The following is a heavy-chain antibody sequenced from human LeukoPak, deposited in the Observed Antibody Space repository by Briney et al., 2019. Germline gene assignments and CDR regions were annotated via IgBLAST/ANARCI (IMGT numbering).Heavy chain of an antibody. CDR1: GFTFSSYA. V-gene: IGHV3-23*01. CDR3: AKDQDCGSTSCYKSFDY. D-gene: IGHD2-2*02. CDR2: ISGSGGST. Sequence: GGSLRLSCAASGFTFSSYAMSWVRQAPGKGLEWVSAISGSGGSTYYADSVKGRFTISRDNSKNTLYLQMNSLRAEDTAVYYCAKDQDCGSTSCYKSFDYWGQGTLVTVSS. J-gene: IGHJ4*02.